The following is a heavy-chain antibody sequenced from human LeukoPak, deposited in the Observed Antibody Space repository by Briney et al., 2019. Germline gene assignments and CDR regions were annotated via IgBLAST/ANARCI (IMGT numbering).Heavy chain of an antibody. D-gene: IGHD4/OR15-4a*01. CDR2: ISVIDDTA. CDR3: ARGGATYGAAPYDY. CDR1: EFSLNTYA. V-gene: IGHV3-23*01. Sequence: GGSLRLSCAASEFSLNTYAVNWVRQAPGKGLEWVSGISVIDDTAYYADSVRGRFTSSRDRSRNTVYLQMDSLRDEDTAIYYCARGGATYGAAPYDYWGQGNLVTVSS. J-gene: IGHJ4*02.